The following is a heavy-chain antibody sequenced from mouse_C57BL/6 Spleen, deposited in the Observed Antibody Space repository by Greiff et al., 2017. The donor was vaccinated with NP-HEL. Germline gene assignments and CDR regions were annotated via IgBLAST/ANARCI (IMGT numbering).Heavy chain of an antibody. J-gene: IGHJ1*03. D-gene: IGHD1-1*01. CDR2: IDPSDSYT. CDR1: GYTFTSYW. V-gene: IGHV1-50*01. CDR3: ARGGGYYGSSYRYFDV. Sequence: QVQLQQPGAELVKPGASVKLSCKASGYTFTSYWMQWVKQRPGQGLEWIGEIDPSDSYTNYNQKFKGKATLTVDTSSSTAYMQLSSLTSEDSAVYYCARGGGYYGSSYRYFDVWGTGTTVTVSS.